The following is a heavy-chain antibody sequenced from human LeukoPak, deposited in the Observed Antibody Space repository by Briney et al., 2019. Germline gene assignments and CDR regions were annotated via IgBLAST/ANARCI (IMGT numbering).Heavy chain of an antibody. V-gene: IGHV3-69-1*01. J-gene: IGHJ4*02. D-gene: IGHD4-17*01. Sequence: GGSLRLSCAASGFHFSAYDMHWVRQTPGEGLEWVAYFGHSGTIYYADSVRGRFTISRDNAKNSLHLQMNSLRADDTAVYYCAGYGDYPYWGQGTPVTVSS. CDR2: FGHSGTI. CDR3: AGYGDYPY. CDR1: GFHFSAYD.